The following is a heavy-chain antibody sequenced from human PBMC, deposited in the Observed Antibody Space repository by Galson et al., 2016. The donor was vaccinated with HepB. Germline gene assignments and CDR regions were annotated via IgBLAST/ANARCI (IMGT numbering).Heavy chain of an antibody. J-gene: IGHJ4*02. V-gene: IGHV1-8*01. D-gene: IGHD3-3*01. Sequence: SVKVSCKASGYTFTSYDINWVRQATGQGLEWMGWMNPNSDNSGYAQRFQGRVTMTRHTSMSTAYMELSSLRSDDTAIYYCARDRPTIFGVQPPFDYWGQGTLVTVSS. CDR1: GYTFTSYD. CDR3: ARDRPTIFGVQPPFDY. CDR2: MNPNSDNS.